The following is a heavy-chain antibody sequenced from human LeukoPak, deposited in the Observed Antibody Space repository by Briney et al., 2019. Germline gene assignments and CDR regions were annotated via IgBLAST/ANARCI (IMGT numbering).Heavy chain of an antibody. V-gene: IGHV4-4*09. CDR1: GGSISSYY. CDR3: ARRLLPYYFDY. D-gene: IGHD2-21*02. J-gene: IGHJ4*02. Sequence: PSETLSLTCTVSGGSISSYYWSWIRQPPGKGLEWIGYIYTSGSTNYNPSLKSRVTISVDTSENQFSLKLSSVTAADTAVYYCARRLLPYYFDYWGQGTLVTVSS. CDR2: IYTSGST.